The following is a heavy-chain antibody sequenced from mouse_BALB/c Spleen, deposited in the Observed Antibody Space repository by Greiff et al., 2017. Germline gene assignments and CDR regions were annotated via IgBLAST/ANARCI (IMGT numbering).Heavy chain of an antibody. D-gene: IGHD2-4*01. CDR3: ARPPTMITTGFAY. CDR2: ISSGGGST. Sequence: EVMLVESGGGLVKPGGSLKLSCAASGFAFSSYDMSWVRQTPEKRLEWVAYISSGGGSTYYPDTVKGRFTISRDNAKNTLYLQMSSLKSEDTAMYYCARPPTMITTGFAYWGQGTLVTVSA. V-gene: IGHV5-12-1*01. CDR1: GFAFSSYD. J-gene: IGHJ3*01.